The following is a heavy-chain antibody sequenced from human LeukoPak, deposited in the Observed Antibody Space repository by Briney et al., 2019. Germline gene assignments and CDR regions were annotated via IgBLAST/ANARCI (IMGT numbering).Heavy chain of an antibody. J-gene: IGHJ5*02. Sequence: SETLPLTCTVSGGSISSYYWSWIRQPAGKGLEWIGRIYTSGSTNYNPSLKSRVTMSVDTSKNQFSLKLSSVTAADTAVYYCARDRSGSSWCNWFDPWGQGTLVTVSS. CDR3: ARDRSGSSWCNWFDP. CDR1: GGSISSYY. D-gene: IGHD6-13*01. CDR2: IYTSGST. V-gene: IGHV4-4*07.